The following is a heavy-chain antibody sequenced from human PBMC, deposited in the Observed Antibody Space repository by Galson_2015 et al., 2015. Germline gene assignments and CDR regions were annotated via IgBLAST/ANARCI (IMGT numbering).Heavy chain of an antibody. D-gene: IGHD2-15*01. CDR3: ARDWKYCSGGSCYMDWFDP. V-gene: IGHV1-18*01. CDR1: GYTFTSYG. Sequence: SVKVSCKASGYTFTSYGISWVRQAPGQGLEWMGWISAYNGNTNYAQKLQGRVTMTTDTSTSTAYMELRSLRSDDTAVYYCARDWKYCSGGSCYMDWFDPWGQGTLVTVSS. CDR2: ISAYNGNT. J-gene: IGHJ5*02.